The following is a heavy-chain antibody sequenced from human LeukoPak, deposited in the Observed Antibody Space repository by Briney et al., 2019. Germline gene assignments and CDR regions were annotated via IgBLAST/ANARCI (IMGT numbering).Heavy chain of an antibody. CDR3: AKDPFAAAGISGAFDI. CDR2: IRYDGSNK. CDR1: GFTFSSYG. J-gene: IGHJ3*02. D-gene: IGHD6-13*01. Sequence: PGGSLRLSCAASGFTFSSYGMHWVRQAPGKGLEWVAFIRYDGSNKYYADSVKGRFTISRDNSKNTLYLQMNSLRAEDTAVYYCAKDPFAAAGISGAFDIWGQGTMVTVSS. V-gene: IGHV3-30*02.